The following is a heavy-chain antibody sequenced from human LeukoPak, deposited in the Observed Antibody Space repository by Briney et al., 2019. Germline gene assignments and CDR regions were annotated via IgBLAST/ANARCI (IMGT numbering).Heavy chain of an antibody. CDR3: TRGLPSDSSGYPDY. Sequence: GSLRLSCAASGFTFSSYAMHWVRQAPGTGLEWVAVISRDGDNKHYADSVKGRSTISRDNSKNTLYLQMNSLRAEDTAVYYCTRGLPSDSSGYPDYWGQGTLVTVSS. CDR2: ISRDGDNK. V-gene: IGHV3-30-3*01. D-gene: IGHD3-22*01. CDR1: GFTFSSYA. J-gene: IGHJ4*02.